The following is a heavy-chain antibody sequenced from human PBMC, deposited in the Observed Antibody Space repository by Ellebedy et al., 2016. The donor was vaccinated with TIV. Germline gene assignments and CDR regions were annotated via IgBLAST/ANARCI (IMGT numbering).Heavy chain of an antibody. Sequence: SETLSLXXTVSGGSISSSTYSGGWIRQPPGKGLEWIGNIYSTGNTYYNPSLKSRVTISMDTSNNQFSLNLNSVTAADTAVYYCARGGYCSSTSCPGLNWFDPWGQGTLVTVSS. CDR1: GGSISSSTYS. J-gene: IGHJ5*02. CDR2: IYSTGNT. CDR3: ARGGYCSSTSCPGLNWFDP. V-gene: IGHV4-39*07. D-gene: IGHD2-2*01.